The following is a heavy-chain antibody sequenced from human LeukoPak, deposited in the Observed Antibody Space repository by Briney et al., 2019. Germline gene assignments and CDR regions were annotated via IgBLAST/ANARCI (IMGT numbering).Heavy chain of an antibody. CDR3: ARDDSVLLWFGEFVDAFDI. D-gene: IGHD3-10*01. J-gene: IGHJ3*02. V-gene: IGHV3-21*01. CDR2: ISSSSSYI. Sequence: GGSLRVSCAASGFTFSSYSMNWVRQAPGNGLEWVSSISSSSSYIYYADSVKGRFTISRDNAKNSLYLQMNSLRAEDTAVYYCARDDSVLLWFGEFVDAFDIWGQGTMVTVSS. CDR1: GFTFSSYS.